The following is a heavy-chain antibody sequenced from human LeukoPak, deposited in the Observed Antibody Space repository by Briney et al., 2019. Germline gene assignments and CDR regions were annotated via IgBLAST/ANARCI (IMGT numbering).Heavy chain of an antibody. CDR3: ASQLLAAHWFDP. J-gene: IGHJ5*02. CDR2: IIPIFGTA. V-gene: IGHV1-69*05. Sequence: SVKVSCKASGGTFSSYAISWVRQAPGQGLEWMGRIIPIFGTANYAQKFQGRVTITTDESTSTAYMELSGLRSEDTAVYYCASQLLAAHWFDPWGQGTLVTVSS. CDR1: GGTFSSYA. D-gene: IGHD6-13*01.